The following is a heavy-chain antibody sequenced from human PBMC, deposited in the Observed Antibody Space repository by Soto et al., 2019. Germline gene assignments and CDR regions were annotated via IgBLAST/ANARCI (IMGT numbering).Heavy chain of an antibody. CDR3: ARLQGYCITTGCYGHYAMDV. CDR2: INLGSGNT. CDR1: GYTFTGYY. V-gene: IGHV1-2*02. J-gene: IGHJ6*02. Sequence: ASVKVSCKASGYTFTGYYMHWVRQAPGQGLEWIGWINLGSGNTNYAEKFQERVTITRDMSTSTAYMELSSLRSEDTAVYYCARLQGYCITTGCYGHYAMDVWGQGTTVTVSS. D-gene: IGHD2-2*01.